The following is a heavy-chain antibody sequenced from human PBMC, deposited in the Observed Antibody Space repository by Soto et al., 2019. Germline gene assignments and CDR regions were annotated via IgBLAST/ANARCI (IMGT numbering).Heavy chain of an antibody. V-gene: IGHV1-69*04. CDR3: AVLQQLVSYDAFDI. J-gene: IGHJ3*02. CDR1: GYTFTSYD. CDR2: IIPILGIA. D-gene: IGHD6-13*01. Sequence: ASVKVSCKASGYTFTSYDINWVRQATGQGLEWMGRIIPILGIANYAQKFQGRVTITADKSTSTAYMELSSLRSEDTAVYYCAVLQQLVSYDAFDIWGQGTMVTVSS.